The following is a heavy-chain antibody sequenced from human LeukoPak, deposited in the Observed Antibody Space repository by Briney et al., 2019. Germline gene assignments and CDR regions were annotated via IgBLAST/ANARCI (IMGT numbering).Heavy chain of an antibody. CDR2: IYYSGNT. CDR1: GGXITSDH. Sequence: PSETLSLTCTVSGGXITSDHWNWIRQPPGKGLEWIGCIYYSGNTYYNPSLKSRVTISVDMSKNQFSLRLTPVTAADTAVYYCARKNDFDIWGQGTLVTVSS. V-gene: IGHV4-59*01. CDR3: ARKNDFDI. D-gene: IGHD2/OR15-2a*01. J-gene: IGHJ3*02.